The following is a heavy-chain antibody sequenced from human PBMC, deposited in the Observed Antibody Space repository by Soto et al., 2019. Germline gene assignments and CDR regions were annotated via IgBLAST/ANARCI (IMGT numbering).Heavy chain of an antibody. CDR1: GGSISSGGYY. CDR3: ARAGYSHGGNWFDP. Sequence: SETLSLTCTVSGGSISSGGYYWSWIRQHPGKGLEWIGYIYYSGSTYYNPSLKSRVTISVDTSKNQFSLKLSSVTAADTAVYYCARAGYSHGGNWFDPWSQGTLVTVSS. J-gene: IGHJ5*02. V-gene: IGHV4-31*03. CDR2: IYYSGST. D-gene: IGHD5-18*01.